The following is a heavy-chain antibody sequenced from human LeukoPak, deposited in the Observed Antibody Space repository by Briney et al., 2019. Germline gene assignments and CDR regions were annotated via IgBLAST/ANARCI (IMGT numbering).Heavy chain of an antibody. CDR3: ARGEWELPSCY. J-gene: IGHJ4*02. CDR1: GFTFSSYG. Sequence: GGSLRLSCAASGFTFSSYGMHWVRQAPGKGLEWVAVIWYDGSNKYYPDSVKGRFTISRDNSKNTLYLQMNSLRAEDTAVYYCARGEWELPSCYWGQGTLVTVSS. D-gene: IGHD1-26*01. V-gene: IGHV3-33*01. CDR2: IWYDGSNK.